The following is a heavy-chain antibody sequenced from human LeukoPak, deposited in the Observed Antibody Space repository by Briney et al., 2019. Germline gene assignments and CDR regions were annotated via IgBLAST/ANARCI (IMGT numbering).Heavy chain of an antibody. J-gene: IGHJ6*02. CDR1: GFTFSSYW. V-gene: IGHV3-7*01. D-gene: IGHD3-3*01. CDR3: ARVVSTYYDFWSGYSPDYYYYGMDV. CDR2: IKQDGSEK. Sequence: GGSLRLSCAAPGFTFSSYWMSWVRQAPGKGLEWVANIKQDGSEKYYVDSVKGRFTISRDNAKNSLYLQMNSLRAEDTAVYYCARVVSTYYDFWSGYSPDYYYYGMDVWGQGTTVTVSS.